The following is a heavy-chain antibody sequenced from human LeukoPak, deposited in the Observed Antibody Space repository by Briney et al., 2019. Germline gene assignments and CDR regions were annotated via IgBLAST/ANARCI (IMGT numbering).Heavy chain of an antibody. CDR3: ASAYYSDTRGFDY. CDR1: GFTFSSYW. CDR2: INSDGSST. Sequence: GGSLRFSCAASGFTFSSYWMHWLRQAPGKGLVWVSRINSDGSSTSYADSVKGRFTISRDNAKNTLYLQMNSLKAEDTAVYYCASAYYSDTRGFDYWGQGTMVTVSS. J-gene: IGHJ4*02. D-gene: IGHD3-22*01. V-gene: IGHV3-74*01.